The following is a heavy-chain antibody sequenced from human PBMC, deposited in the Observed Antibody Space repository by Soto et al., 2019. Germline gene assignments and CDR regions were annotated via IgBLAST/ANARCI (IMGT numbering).Heavy chain of an antibody. CDR2: IYQTGTT. CDR3: ARAVFCTDGFCFPNWLDP. V-gene: IGHV4-30-2*01. CDR1: GDSINNDGHS. Sequence: SETLSLTCTVSGDSINNDGHSWSWIRQPPGEALEWIGYIYQTGTTQYNPSLSSRVSISADRSKNQFSLHLTSVTAADTAVYYCARAVFCTDGFCFPNWLDPWGQGILVTVSS. D-gene: IGHD2-8*01. J-gene: IGHJ5*02.